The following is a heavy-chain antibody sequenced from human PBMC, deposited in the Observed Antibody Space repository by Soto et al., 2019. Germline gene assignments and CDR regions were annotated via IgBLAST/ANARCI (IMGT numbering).Heavy chain of an antibody. CDR3: PKWDGYGDQ. CDR1: GFTFSTNS. Sequence: EVQLLESGGGLVQPGGSLRLSCAASGFTFSTNSMTWVRQAPGKGLEWVCGISGGGDSTHYADSVKGRFTISRDNSKNMLYMPMTSLPPDDTAVYFCPKWDGYGDQWGQGTLVTVSS. D-gene: IGHD5-12*01. J-gene: IGHJ5*02. V-gene: IGHV3-23*01. CDR2: ISGGGDST.